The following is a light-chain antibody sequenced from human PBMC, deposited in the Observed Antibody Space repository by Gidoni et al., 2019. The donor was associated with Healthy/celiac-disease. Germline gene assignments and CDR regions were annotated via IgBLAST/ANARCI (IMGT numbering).Light chain of an antibody. CDR3: NSRDSSGNHVV. CDR1: SLRSYY. V-gene: IGLV3-19*01. CDR2: GKN. Sequence: SSELTQDPAVAVAVGQTVRITCQGDSLRSYYASWYPQKPGPAAVLVIYGKNNRPSGIPDRFSGSSSGNTASLTITGAQAEDEADYYCNSRDSSGNHVVFGGGTKLTVL. J-gene: IGLJ2*01.